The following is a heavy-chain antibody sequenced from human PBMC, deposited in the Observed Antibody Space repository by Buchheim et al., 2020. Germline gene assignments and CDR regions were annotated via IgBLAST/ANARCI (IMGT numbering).Heavy chain of an antibody. Sequence: EVQLVESGGGLVKPGGSLRLSCAASGFTFRDYGMNWVRQAPGKGLEWVSSISSTSSYIYYADSVKGRFTISRDNAKNSLSLQMDSLRAEDTAVYYCATVGPDWKYGSADYWGQGTL. D-gene: IGHD1-7*01. CDR1: GFTFRDYG. CDR3: ATVGPDWKYGSADY. V-gene: IGHV3-21*01. CDR2: ISSTSSYI. J-gene: IGHJ4*02.